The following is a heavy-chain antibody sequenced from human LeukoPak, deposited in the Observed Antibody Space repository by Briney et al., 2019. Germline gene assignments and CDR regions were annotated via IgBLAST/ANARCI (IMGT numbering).Heavy chain of an antibody. V-gene: IGHV3-23*01. CDR2: ISGSGGST. CDR1: GGSLSGYY. Sequence: ETLSLTCAVYGGSLSGYYWSWVRQAPGKGLEWVSAISGSGGSTYYADSVKGRFTISRDNSKNTLYLQMNSLRAEDTAVYYCAKDGYYYYYYMDVWGKGTTVTVSS. J-gene: IGHJ6*03. CDR3: AKDGYYYYYYMDV.